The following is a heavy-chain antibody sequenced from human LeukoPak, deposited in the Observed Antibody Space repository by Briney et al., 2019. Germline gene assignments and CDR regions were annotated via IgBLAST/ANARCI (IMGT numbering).Heavy chain of an antibody. D-gene: IGHD6-19*01. CDR3: ARDKGTVATYYYYYMDV. J-gene: IGHJ6*03. CDR1: GYTFTSYG. CDR2: ISAHNGNT. V-gene: IGHV1-18*01. Sequence: ASVTVSCKASGYTFTSYGISWVRQAPGQGLERMGWISAHNGNTNYEEKVQGRVTMTTDTSTSTAYMELRSLRSDDTAVYYCARDKGTVATYYYYYMDVWGKGTTVTVSS.